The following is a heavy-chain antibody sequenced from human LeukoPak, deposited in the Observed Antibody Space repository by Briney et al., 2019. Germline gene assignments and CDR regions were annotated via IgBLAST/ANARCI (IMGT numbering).Heavy chain of an antibody. CDR3: ASIAPRYYYDSSGYPEG. J-gene: IGHJ4*02. V-gene: IGHV3-74*01. D-gene: IGHD3-22*01. CDR1: GFTFSSYW. CDR2: INSDGSST. Sequence: EPGGSLRLSCAASGFTFSSYWMHWVRQAPGKGLVWVSRINSDGSSTSYADSVKGRFTISRDNAKNTLYLQMNSLRAEDTAVYYCASIAPRYYYDSSGYPEGWGQGTLVTVSS.